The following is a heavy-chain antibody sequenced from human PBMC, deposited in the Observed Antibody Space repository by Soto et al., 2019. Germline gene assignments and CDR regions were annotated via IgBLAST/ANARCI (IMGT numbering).Heavy chain of an antibody. CDR2: IYHSGST. CDR1: GGSISSSNW. Sequence: SETLSLTCAVSGGSISSSNWWSWVRQPPGKGLEWIGEIYHSGSTNYNPSLKSRVTISVDKSKNQLSLKLSSVTAADTAVYYCARALPIFNSSGWYYHFDYWGQGTLVTVSS. J-gene: IGHJ4*02. D-gene: IGHD6-19*01. V-gene: IGHV4-4*02. CDR3: ARALPIFNSSGWYYHFDY.